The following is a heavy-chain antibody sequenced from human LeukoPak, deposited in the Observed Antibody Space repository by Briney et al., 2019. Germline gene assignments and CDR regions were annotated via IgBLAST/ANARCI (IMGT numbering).Heavy chain of an antibody. CDR1: GYTFTSYD. CDR3: ARRLIAVAGTYDY. Sequence: GASVKVSCKASGYTFTSYDINWVRQATGQGLEWMGWMNPNSGNTGYAQKFQGRVTMTTDTSTSTAYMELRSLRSDDTAVYYCARRLIAVAGTYDYWGQGTLVTVSS. V-gene: IGHV1-8*01. D-gene: IGHD6-19*01. J-gene: IGHJ4*02. CDR2: MNPNSGNT.